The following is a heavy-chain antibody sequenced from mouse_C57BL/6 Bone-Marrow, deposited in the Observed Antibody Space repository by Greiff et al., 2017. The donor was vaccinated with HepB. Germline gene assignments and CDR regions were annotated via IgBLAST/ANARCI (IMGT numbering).Heavy chain of an antibody. CDR3: ARTPYYGSSYYYSSYWYFDV. D-gene: IGHD1-1*01. CDR1: GFTFSDYG. CDR2: ISSGSSTI. J-gene: IGHJ1*03. Sequence: EVQLVESGGGLVKPGGSLKLSCAASGFTFSDYGMHWVRQAPEKGLEWVAYISSGSSTIYYADTVKGRFTISRDNAKNTLFLQMTSLRSEDTAMYYCARTPYYGSSYYYSSYWYFDVWGTGTTVTVSS. V-gene: IGHV5-17*01.